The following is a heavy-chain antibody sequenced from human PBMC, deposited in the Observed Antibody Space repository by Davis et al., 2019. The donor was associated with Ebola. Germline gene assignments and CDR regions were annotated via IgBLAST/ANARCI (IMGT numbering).Heavy chain of an antibody. Sequence: ASVTVSCKTSGYPFTSSGVTWVRQAPGQGLQWMGWISPHNGNTKYAEKFQGRVTMTTDTSTSTAYMELRSLGSDDTAIYYCARDSFCTYGVCNDRDFDYWGQGTLVTVSS. D-gene: IGHD2-8*01. V-gene: IGHV1-18*04. CDR2: ISPHNGNT. CDR3: ARDSFCTYGVCNDRDFDY. CDR1: GYPFTSSG. J-gene: IGHJ4*02.